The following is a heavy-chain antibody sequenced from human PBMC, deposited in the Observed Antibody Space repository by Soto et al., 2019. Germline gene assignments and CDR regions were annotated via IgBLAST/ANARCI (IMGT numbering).Heavy chain of an antibody. CDR3: ARGKYSYGAY. Sequence: QVQLVESGGGVVQPGRSLRLSCAASGFTFSNYAMHWVRQAPGKGLEWVAVISYDGSNTYNADSVKGRFAISRDNSKNSLYLQMNSLRTEDTAVYYCARGKYSYGAYWGTGTLVIVSS. V-gene: IGHV3-30*09. D-gene: IGHD5-18*01. J-gene: IGHJ4*02. CDR1: GFTFSNYA. CDR2: ISYDGSNT.